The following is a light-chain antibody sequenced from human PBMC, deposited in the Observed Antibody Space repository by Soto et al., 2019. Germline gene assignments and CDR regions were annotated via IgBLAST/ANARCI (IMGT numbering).Light chain of an antibody. V-gene: IGKV3-15*01. J-gene: IGKJ5*01. Sequence: TVMTQSPVTLSVSPGDTATLSCRASQRVSSHLAWYQQKPGQAPRLLIYAASTRATGIPVRFSGSGSETEFTLTIRSLQSEDFAVYYCQQYDDWQTFGQGTRLEIK. CDR1: QRVSSH. CDR3: QQYDDWQT. CDR2: AAS.